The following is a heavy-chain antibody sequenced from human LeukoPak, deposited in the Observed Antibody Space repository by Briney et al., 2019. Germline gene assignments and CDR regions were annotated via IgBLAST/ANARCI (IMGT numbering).Heavy chain of an antibody. CDR1: GGSISSYY. J-gene: IGHJ4*02. CDR3: ARGLAYYGDYETFDY. V-gene: IGHV4-59*01. D-gene: IGHD4-17*01. Sequence: SETLSLTCTVSGGSISSYYWSWIRQPPGKGLEWIGYIYYSGSTNYNPSLKSRVTISVDTSKSQFSLKLSSVTAADTAVYYCARGLAYYGDYETFDYWGQGTLVTVSS. CDR2: IYYSGST.